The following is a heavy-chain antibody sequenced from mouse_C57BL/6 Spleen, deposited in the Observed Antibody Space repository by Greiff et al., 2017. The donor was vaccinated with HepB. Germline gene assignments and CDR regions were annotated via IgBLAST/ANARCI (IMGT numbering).Heavy chain of an antibody. V-gene: IGHV5-17*01. CDR2: ISSGSSTI. Sequence: EVQLQQSGGGLVKPGGSLKLSCAASGFTFSDYGMHWVRQAPEKGLEWVAYISSGSSTIYYADTVKGRFTISRDNAKNTLFLQMTSLRSEDTAMYYCAPIGGYFDVWGTGTTVTVSS. CDR3: APIGGYFDV. CDR1: GFTFSDYG. J-gene: IGHJ1*03.